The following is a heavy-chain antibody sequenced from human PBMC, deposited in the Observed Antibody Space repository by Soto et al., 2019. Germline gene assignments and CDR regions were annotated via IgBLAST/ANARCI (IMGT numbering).Heavy chain of an antibody. CDR3: ARVYTVTSSYYYYGMDV. CDR1: GFTFSSYG. J-gene: IGHJ6*02. Sequence: GGSLRLSCAASGFTFSSYGMHWVRQAPGKGLEWVAVIWYDGSKKYYADSVKGRFTISRDNSKNTLYLQMNSLRAEDTAVYYCARVYTVTSSYYYYGMDVWGQGTTVTVS. D-gene: IGHD4-17*01. CDR2: IWYDGSKK. V-gene: IGHV3-33*01.